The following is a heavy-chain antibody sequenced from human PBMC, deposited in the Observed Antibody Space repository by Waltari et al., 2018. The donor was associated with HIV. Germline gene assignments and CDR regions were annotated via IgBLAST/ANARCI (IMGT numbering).Heavy chain of an antibody. V-gene: IGHV3-53*01. CDR1: GFSVRNNY. J-gene: IGHJ1*01. CDR2: GYSGGGT. Sequence: EVRLVESGGGSIQPGGSLRLSCAASGFSVRNNYLRWVRQTPGRGLEWVSVGYSGGGTEYAESVRGRFTISRDTSGNTLYLQMHSLRAEDTAVYYCAMTPPAGTGGYPGYFQHWGQCTLVTVSS. D-gene: IGHD2-8*02. CDR3: AMTPPAGTGGYPGYFQH.